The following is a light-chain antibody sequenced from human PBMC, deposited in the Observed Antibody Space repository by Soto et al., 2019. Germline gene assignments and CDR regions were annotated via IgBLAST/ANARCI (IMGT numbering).Light chain of an antibody. Sequence: QSVLARPPSASVSPGQSVTISCTGSSSDVGGYDYVSWYQQHPGKAPQLLIYEVTKRPSGVPDRFSGSKSGNTASLTVSGLQAEDEADYYCSSYAGTSILYVFGGGTKVTVL. J-gene: IGLJ1*01. CDR2: EVT. CDR3: SSYAGTSILYV. CDR1: SSDVGGYDY. V-gene: IGLV2-8*01.